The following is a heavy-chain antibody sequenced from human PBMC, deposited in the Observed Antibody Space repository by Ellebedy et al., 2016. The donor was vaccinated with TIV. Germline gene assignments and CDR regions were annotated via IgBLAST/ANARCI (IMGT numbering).Heavy chain of an antibody. D-gene: IGHD3-3*01. CDR2: TYYTGST. Sequence: SETLSLXCTASLGSISSHYWTWIRQPPGKGLEWIGNTYYTGSTSYSPSLTGRVTISIDTPKNQFSLKVTSVTAADTAVYYCAREFRYDFWRGPLDHWGQGTTVTVSS. CDR1: LGSISSHY. V-gene: IGHV4-59*11. CDR3: AREFRYDFWRGPLDH. J-gene: IGHJ4*02.